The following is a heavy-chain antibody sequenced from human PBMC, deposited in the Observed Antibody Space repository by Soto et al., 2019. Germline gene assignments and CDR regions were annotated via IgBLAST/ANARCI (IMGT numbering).Heavy chain of an antibody. D-gene: IGHD3-22*01. J-gene: IGHJ4*02. CDR3: ARRPALNYYDSSGYQIFDY. CDR2: INHSGST. V-gene: IGHV4-34*01. Sequence: SETLSLTCAVYGGSFSGYYWSWIRQPPGKGLEWIGEINHSGSTNYNPPLKSRVTISVDTSKNQFSLKLSSVTAADTAVYYCARRPALNYYDSSGYQIFDYWGQGXLVTVYS. CDR1: GGSFSGYY.